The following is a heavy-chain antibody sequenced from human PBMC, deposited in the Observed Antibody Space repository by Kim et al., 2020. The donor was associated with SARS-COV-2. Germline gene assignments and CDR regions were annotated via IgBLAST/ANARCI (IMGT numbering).Heavy chain of an antibody. CDR3: ARHGNAYCGGDCYPFQH. CDR1: GYSFTSYW. D-gene: IGHD2-21*02. CDR2: IYPGDSDT. J-gene: IGHJ1*01. V-gene: IGHV5-51*01. Sequence: GESLKISCKGSGYSFTSYWIGWVRQMPGKGLEWMGIIYPGDSDTRYSPSFQGQVTISADKSISTAYLQWSSLKASDTAMYYCARHGNAYCGGDCYPFQHWGQGTLVTVSS.